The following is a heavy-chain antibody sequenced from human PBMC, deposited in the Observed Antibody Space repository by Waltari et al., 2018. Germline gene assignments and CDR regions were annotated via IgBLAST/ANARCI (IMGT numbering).Heavy chain of an antibody. CDR2: SRYDGSNK. CDR1: GFTFSSYG. Sequence: QVQLVESGGGVVQPGGSLRLSCAASGFTFSSYGMHWVRPAPGKGLEWVAFSRYDGSNKYYADSVKGRFTISRDNSKNTLYLQMNSLRAEDTAVYYCAKISGYDPGGQQLVNFDYWGQGTLVTVSS. J-gene: IGHJ4*02. V-gene: IGHV3-30*02. D-gene: IGHD5-12*01. CDR3: AKISGYDPGGQQLVNFDY.